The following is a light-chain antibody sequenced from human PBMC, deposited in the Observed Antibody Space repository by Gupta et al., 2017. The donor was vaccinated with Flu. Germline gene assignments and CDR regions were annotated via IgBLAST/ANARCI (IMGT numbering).Light chain of an antibody. CDR3: AAGDYSRNGVV. V-gene: IGLV1-44*01. J-gene: IGLJ2*01. CDR1: SSNIGSNH. Sequence: QSMLTPPPSASGTPGQRVTISGSGSSSNIGSNHVNWSRQPPGTAPKLLIYSDNQRPPGVPDRFSVSKSATSASLAISGLQTEDVANYYCAAGDYSRNGVVFGGGTKLTVL. CDR2: SDN.